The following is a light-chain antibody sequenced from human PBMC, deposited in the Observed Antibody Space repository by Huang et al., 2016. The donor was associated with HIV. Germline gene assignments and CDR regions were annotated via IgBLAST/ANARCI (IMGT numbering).Light chain of an antibody. CDR2: TTS. CDR1: QSISSY. Sequence: DIQMTQSPLSLSASVGDRVTTTCRASQSISSYLNWYQQKPGKAPKVLIYTTSTLQSGVPSRFSGSGSGTDFSLTISSLQPEDFATYYCQQSYRTPWAFGQGTKVEIK. V-gene: IGKV1-39*01. J-gene: IGKJ1*01. CDR3: QQSYRTPWA.